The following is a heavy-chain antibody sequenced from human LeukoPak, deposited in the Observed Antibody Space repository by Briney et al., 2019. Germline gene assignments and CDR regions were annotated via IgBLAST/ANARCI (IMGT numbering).Heavy chain of an antibody. J-gene: IGHJ4*02. Sequence: ASVKVSCKASGYTFTGYYIHWVREAPGQGDEWMGWINPNSGDTNYAQKFQGRVTMTRDTSISTAYMELSRLRSDDTAVYYCAKNPYEYYFDYWGQGTPVTVSS. CDR3: AKNPYEYYFDY. CDR2: INPNSGDT. V-gene: IGHV1-2*02. CDR1: GYTFTGYY. D-gene: IGHD5-12*01.